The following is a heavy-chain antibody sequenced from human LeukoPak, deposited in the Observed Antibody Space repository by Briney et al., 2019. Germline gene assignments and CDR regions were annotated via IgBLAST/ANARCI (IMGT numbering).Heavy chain of an antibody. D-gene: IGHD6-6*01. Sequence: SETLSLTCAVYGGSFSGYFWSWIRQPPGKGLEWIGEINHSGSTNYNPSLKSRVTISVDTSKNQFSLKLSSVTAADTAVYYCARVVAARRSYYYMDVWGKGTTVTVSS. J-gene: IGHJ6*03. CDR3: ARVVAARRSYYYMDV. CDR2: INHSGST. V-gene: IGHV4-34*01. CDR1: GGSFSGYF.